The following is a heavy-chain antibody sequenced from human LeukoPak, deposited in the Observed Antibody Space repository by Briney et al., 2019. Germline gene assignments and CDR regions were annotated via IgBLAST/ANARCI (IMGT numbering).Heavy chain of an antibody. V-gene: IGHV4-59*01. CDR1: GVSISCYY. CDR2: IYYSWST. D-gene: IGHD3-16*02. Sequence: PSETLSLTCTVSGVSISCYYWSWIRQPPGKGLEWMGYIYYSWSTNYNPSLKSRVTISVDTSTNQFSLKLSSVTAADTAVYYCARAYDYVWGSYRSENWFDPWGQGTLVTVSS. J-gene: IGHJ5*02. CDR3: ARAYDYVWGSYRSENWFDP.